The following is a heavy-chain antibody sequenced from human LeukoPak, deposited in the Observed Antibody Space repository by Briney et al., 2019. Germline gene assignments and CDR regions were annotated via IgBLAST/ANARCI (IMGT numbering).Heavy chain of an antibody. CDR1: GFTLSSYW. D-gene: IGHD3-10*01. Sequence: GGSLRLSCAASGFTLSSYWMSWVPQAPGKGLEWVANIKQDGSEKYYVDSVKGRFTISRDNAKNSLYLQMNSLRAEDTAVYYCARERYGSGSYYNDYWGQGTLVTVSS. CDR2: IKQDGSEK. CDR3: ARERYGSGSYYNDY. V-gene: IGHV3-7*03. J-gene: IGHJ4*02.